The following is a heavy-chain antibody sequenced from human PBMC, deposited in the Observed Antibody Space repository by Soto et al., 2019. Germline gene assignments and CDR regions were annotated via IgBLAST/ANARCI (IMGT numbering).Heavy chain of an antibody. J-gene: IGHJ4*02. CDR2: VSINATTT. D-gene: IGHD2-2*01. CDR3: ARTPKYCTSTNCYVMAFDS. CDR1: GFTCTNYW. Sequence: PGGSLRLSCTASGFTCTNYWMHWVRQAPGKGLMWVSRVSINATTTSYADSVKGRFSISRDNAKNTLYLQMNNLRVEDTAIYYCARTPKYCTSTNCYVMAFDSRGQGALVTVSS. V-gene: IGHV3-74*01.